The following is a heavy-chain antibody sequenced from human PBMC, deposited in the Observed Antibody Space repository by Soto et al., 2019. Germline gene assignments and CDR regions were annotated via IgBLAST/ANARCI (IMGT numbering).Heavy chain of an antibody. D-gene: IGHD3-10*01. Sequence: ESGGGAVQPGRSLRLSCAASGFTFSSYGMHWVRQAPGKGLEWVAVISYDGSNKYYADSVKGRFTISRGNSNNTLYLQMNSLRAEDTAVYYCAKDSGWGTYPSFWGQGTLVTVSS. CDR2: ISYDGSNK. J-gene: IGHJ4*02. CDR3: AKDSGWGTYPSF. V-gene: IGHV3-30*18. CDR1: GFTFSSYG.